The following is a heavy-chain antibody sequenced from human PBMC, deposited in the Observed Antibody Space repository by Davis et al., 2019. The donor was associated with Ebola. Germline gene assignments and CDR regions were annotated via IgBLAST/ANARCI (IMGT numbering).Heavy chain of an antibody. J-gene: IGHJ2*01. CDR3: ARRIWSGPPKNWYFDL. CDR2: ISHGGTT. D-gene: IGHD3-3*01. Sequence: MPSATLSLTCAVYYGSFGGYQWNWIRQSPGKGLEWLGEISHGGTTNYNPFLKSRVTTSLDTSKNQFSLKVMSVTAADTAVYYCARRIWSGPPKNWYFDLWGRGTLVSVSS. CDR1: YGSFGGYQ. V-gene: IGHV4-34*01.